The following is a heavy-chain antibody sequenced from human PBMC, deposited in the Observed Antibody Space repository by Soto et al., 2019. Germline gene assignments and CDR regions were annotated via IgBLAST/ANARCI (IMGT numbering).Heavy chain of an antibody. Sequence: EVRLLESGGGLVKPGGSLRLSCATSGLTFSNYAMSWVRQAPGGGLEWVSSMSGSSSTTYYADSVRGRFTISRDRSKNTLYLQMSSLRAEDTALYYCAKTSKTTILTVYDVWGRGTTVTVSS. CDR3: AKTSKTTILTVYDV. CDR2: MSGSSSTT. CDR1: GLTFSNYA. V-gene: IGHV3-23*01. J-gene: IGHJ6*02. D-gene: IGHD3-9*01.